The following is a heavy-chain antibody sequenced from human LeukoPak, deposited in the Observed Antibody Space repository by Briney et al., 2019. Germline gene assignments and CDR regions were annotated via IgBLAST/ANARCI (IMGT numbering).Heavy chain of an antibody. CDR2: IRGSGGST. J-gene: IGHJ4*02. V-gene: IGHV3-23*01. CDR3: TTCGVDCYRSDY. Sequence: GGSLRLSCAASGFTFSSYAMNWVRQTPGKGLEWVSAIRGSGGSTYYADSVKGRFTISRDNSKNTVYLQMNSLKTEDTAVYYCTTCGVDCYRSDYWGQGALVTVSS. D-gene: IGHD2-21*02. CDR1: GFTFSSYA.